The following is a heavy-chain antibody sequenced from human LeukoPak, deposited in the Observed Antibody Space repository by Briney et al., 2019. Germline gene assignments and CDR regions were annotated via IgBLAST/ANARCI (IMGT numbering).Heavy chain of an antibody. Sequence: SETPSLTCAVYGGSFSGYYWSWIRQPPGKGLEWIGEINHSGSTNYNPSLKSRVTISVDTSKNQFSLKLSSVTAADTAVYYCAREAYGSGSLKTEASVDYWGQGTLVTVSS. J-gene: IGHJ4*02. CDR2: INHSGST. CDR3: AREAYGSGSLKTEASVDY. CDR1: GGSFSGYY. D-gene: IGHD3-10*01. V-gene: IGHV4-34*01.